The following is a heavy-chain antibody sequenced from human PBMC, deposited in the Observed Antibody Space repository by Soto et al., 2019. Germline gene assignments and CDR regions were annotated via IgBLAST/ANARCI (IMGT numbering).Heavy chain of an antibody. J-gene: IGHJ4*02. CDR2: IYPGDSDT. Sequence: GESLKISCKGSGYSFTSYWIGWVRQMPGKGLEWMGIIYPGDSDTRYSPSFQGQVTIPADKSISTAYLQWSSLKASDTAMYYCASRYYYGSGSYYNAQFDYWGQGTLVTVSS. CDR3: ASRYYYGSGSYYNAQFDY. CDR1: GYSFTSYW. V-gene: IGHV5-51*01. D-gene: IGHD3-10*01.